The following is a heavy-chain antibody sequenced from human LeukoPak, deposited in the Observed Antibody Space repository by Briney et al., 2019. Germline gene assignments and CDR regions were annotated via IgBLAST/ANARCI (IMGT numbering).Heavy chain of an antibody. J-gene: IGHJ4*02. V-gene: IGHV4-34*01. CDR3: ASRSSIAKSIDY. CDR2: INHSGST. D-gene: IGHD6-6*01. Sequence: PSETLSLTCAVYGVSFSGYYWSWIRQPPGKGLEWTGEINHSGSTNYNPSLKSRVTISVDTSKNQFSLKLSSVTAADTAVYYCASRSSIAKSIDYWGQGTLVTVSS. CDR1: GVSFSGYY.